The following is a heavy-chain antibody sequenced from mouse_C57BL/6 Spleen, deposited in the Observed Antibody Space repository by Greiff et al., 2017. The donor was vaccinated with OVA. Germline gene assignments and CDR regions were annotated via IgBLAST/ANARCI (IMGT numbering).Heavy chain of an antibody. CDR1: GYTFTSYW. Sequence: QVQLQQPGAELVRPGSSVKLSCKASGYTFTSYWMDWVKQRPGQGLEWIGNIYPSDSETHYNQKFKDKATLTVDKSSSTAYMQLSSLTSEDSAVYYCARSSYYSNFLYYAMDYWGQGTSVTVSS. D-gene: IGHD2-5*01. CDR3: ARSSYYSNFLYYAMDY. J-gene: IGHJ4*01. V-gene: IGHV1-61*01. CDR2: IYPSDSET.